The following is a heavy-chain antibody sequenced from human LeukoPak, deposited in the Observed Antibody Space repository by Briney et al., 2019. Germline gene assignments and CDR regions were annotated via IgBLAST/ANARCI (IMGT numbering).Heavy chain of an antibody. J-gene: IGHJ5*02. CDR1: GGSISSSNW. Sequence: SETLSLTCAVSGGSISSSNWWSWVRQPPGKGLEWIGEIYHSGSTNYNPSLKSRVTISVDKSKNQFSLKLSSVTAADTAVYYCARDGPRDGYNSGPNWFDPWGQGTLVTVSS. V-gene: IGHV4-4*02. CDR2: IYHSGST. CDR3: ARDGPRDGYNSGPNWFDP. D-gene: IGHD5-24*01.